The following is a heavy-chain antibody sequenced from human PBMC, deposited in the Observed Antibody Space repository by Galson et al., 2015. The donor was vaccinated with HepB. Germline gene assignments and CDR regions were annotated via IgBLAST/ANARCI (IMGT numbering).Heavy chain of an antibody. V-gene: IGHV3-7*03. Sequence: SLRLSCAASGFTFSSYWMSWVRQAPGKGLEWVANIKQDGSEKYYVDSVKGRFTISRDNAKNSLYLQMNSLRAEDTAVYYCARVPCSTSCYAYSDAFDIWGQGTMVTVSS. D-gene: IGHD2-2*01. CDR1: GFTFSSYW. CDR3: ARVPCSTSCYAYSDAFDI. J-gene: IGHJ3*02. CDR2: IKQDGSEK.